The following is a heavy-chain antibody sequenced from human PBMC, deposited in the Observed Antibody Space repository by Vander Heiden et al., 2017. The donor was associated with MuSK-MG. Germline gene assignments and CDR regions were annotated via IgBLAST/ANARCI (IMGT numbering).Heavy chain of an antibody. D-gene: IGHD2-21*02. J-gene: IGHJ4*02. Sequence: EVQVVESGGGLVQPGGSLRLSCPVSGFTFSSSWMTWVRQAPGKGLEWVANINGDASAIQCEDSVKGRFTISRDNAKSSLYLQMNSLRAEDTAVYYCTKNGGHYRLDYWGQGNRGAVSS. CDR2: INGDASAI. CDR1: GFTFSSSW. V-gene: IGHV3-7*01. CDR3: TKNGGHYRLDY.